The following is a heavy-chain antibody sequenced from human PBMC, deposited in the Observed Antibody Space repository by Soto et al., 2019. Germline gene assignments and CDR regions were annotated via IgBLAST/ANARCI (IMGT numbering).Heavy chain of an antibody. CDR2: ISGSGGST. V-gene: IGHV3-23*01. J-gene: IGHJ4*02. CDR3: AKGVATIGEAYFDY. CDR1: GFIFSSYA. D-gene: IGHD5-12*01. Sequence: EVQLLESGGGLVQPGGSLRLSCAASGFIFSSYAMSWVRQAPGKGLEWVSTISGSGGSTYYADSVKGRFTISRDNSKHTLYLQMNSLRAEATAVYYCAKGVATIGEAYFDYWGQGTLVTVSS.